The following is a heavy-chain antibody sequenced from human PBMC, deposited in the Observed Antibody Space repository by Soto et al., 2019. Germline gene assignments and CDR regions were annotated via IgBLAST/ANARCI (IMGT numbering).Heavy chain of an antibody. V-gene: IGHV4-39*01. D-gene: IGHD4-4*01. CDR1: GGSISTSGYF. CDR3: ATSNWFDP. Sequence: PSETLSLTCTVSGGSISTSGYFWGWIRQPPGKGLEWFGTIYYSGSTYYNPSLKSRVTISVDTSKNQFSLKLSSVTAADTAVYYCATSNWFDPWCQGPLVTVPS. J-gene: IGHJ5*02. CDR2: IYYSGST.